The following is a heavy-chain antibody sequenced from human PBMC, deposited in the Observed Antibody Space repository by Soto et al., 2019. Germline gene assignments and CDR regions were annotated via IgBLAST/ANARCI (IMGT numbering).Heavy chain of an antibody. D-gene: IGHD3-10*01. V-gene: IGHV3-11*01. CDR1: VFTFSYYY. CDR2: ISSSGSTI. CDR3: ARGRRITMVRGAHDAFDI. Sequence: GGSLRLSCAASVFTFSYYYMIWIRQAPGKGLEWVPYISSSGSTIYYADSVKGRFTISRDNAKNSLYLQMNSLRAEDTAVYYCARGRRITMVRGAHDAFDIWGQGTMVTVSS. J-gene: IGHJ3*02.